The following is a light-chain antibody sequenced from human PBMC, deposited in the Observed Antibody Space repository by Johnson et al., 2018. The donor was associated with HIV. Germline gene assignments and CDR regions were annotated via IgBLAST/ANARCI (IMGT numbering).Light chain of an antibody. CDR3: ATWDSSLSTYV. V-gene: IGLV1-51*01. CDR2: DNN. CDR1: SSNIGNNY. Sequence: QSVLTQPPSVSAATGQKVTISCSGSSSNIGNNYVSWYQQLPGTAPKLLIYDNNKRPSGIPDRFSGSKSGTSATLGITGLQTGDEADYCCATWDSSLSTYVFGTGTKVTVL. J-gene: IGLJ1*01.